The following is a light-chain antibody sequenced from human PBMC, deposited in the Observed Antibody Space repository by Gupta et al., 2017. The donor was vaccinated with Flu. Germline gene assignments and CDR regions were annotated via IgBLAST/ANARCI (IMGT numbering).Light chain of an antibody. J-gene: IGLJ1*01. CDR2: EVS. CDR1: SSDVGGNNY. CDR3: FSYTTRTTPYV. Sequence: STISCTGTSSDVGGNNYVSWYQQHPGKGPKFLIYEVSNRPSGVSDRFSGSKSGNTAYLTISGLQAEDEADYYCFSYTTRTTPYVFGTGTRVTVL. V-gene: IGLV2-14*01.